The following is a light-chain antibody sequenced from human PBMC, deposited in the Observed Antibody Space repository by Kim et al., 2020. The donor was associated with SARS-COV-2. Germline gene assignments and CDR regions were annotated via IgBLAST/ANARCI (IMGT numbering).Light chain of an antibody. CDR2: AVS. V-gene: IGKV1-5*01. J-gene: IGKJ4*01. CDR1: QSITSG. CDR3: QQHNGY. Sequence: DIQMTQSPSTLSASVGDTVTITCRASQSITSGLAWYQQKPGKAPKLLIYAVSNLDSGVPSRFSGSGSGTQFTLTISSLQPDEFATYYCQQHNGYFGGGTKVDIK.